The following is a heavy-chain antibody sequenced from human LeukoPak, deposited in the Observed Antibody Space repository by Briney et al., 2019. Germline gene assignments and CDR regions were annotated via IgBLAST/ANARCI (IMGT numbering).Heavy chain of an antibody. V-gene: IGHV3-23*01. J-gene: IGHJ6*02. CDR1: RFTFRSYA. D-gene: IGHD4-17*01. CDR2: INGGGDST. CDR3: ARDQSVTNYYYGMDV. Sequence: GGSLRLSCAASRFTFRSYAMSWVRQAPGKGLEWVSAINGGGDSTYYVDSVKGRFTISRDNSENTLYLQMNSLRAEDTAVYYCARDQSVTNYYYGMDVWGQGTTVTVSS.